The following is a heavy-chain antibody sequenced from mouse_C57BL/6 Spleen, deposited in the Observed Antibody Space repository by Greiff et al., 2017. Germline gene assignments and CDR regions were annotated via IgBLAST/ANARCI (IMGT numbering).Heavy chain of an antibody. J-gene: IGHJ4*01. CDR1: GYTFTSYW. CDR2: INPSNGGT. Sequence: QVQLQQPGTELVKPGASVKLSCKASGYTFTSYWMHWVKQRPGQGLEWIGNINPSNGGTNYNEKFKSKATLTVDKSSSTAYMQLSSLTSEDSAVYYCARDPYDGYPDYAMDDWGQGTSVTVSS. CDR3: ARDPYDGYPDYAMDD. V-gene: IGHV1-53*01. D-gene: IGHD2-3*01.